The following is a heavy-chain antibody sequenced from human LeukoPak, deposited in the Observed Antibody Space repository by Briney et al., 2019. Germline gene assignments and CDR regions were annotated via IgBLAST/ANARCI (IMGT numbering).Heavy chain of an antibody. CDR2: ISGSGGST. Sequence: GGSLRLSCAASGFTFSNYAMGWVRQAPGKGLEWVSTISGSGGSTYYADSVKGRFTISRDNSKNTLYLQMNSLRADDTAVYYCAKRGDSSGWSQYDYWGQGTLVAVSS. CDR3: AKRGDSSGWSQYDY. CDR1: GFTFSNYA. J-gene: IGHJ4*02. V-gene: IGHV3-23*01. D-gene: IGHD6-19*01.